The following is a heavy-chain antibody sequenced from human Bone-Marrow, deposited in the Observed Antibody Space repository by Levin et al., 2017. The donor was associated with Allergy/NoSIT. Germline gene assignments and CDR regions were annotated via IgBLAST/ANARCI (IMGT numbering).Heavy chain of an antibody. J-gene: IGHJ5*01. CDR2: INPNSGNT. D-gene: IGHD1-26*01. CDR3: ARGDCYSGSWNGPDWFDS. Sequence: ASVKVSCKTSGYTFTSDNVYWVRQATGQGLEGMGYINPNSGNTAYARKFQGRVTMTRNSSITTADMELSSLRSEDRAMYYCARGDCYSGSWNGPDWFDSWGQGTHVTVSS. CDR1: GYTFTSDN. V-gene: IGHV1-8*01.